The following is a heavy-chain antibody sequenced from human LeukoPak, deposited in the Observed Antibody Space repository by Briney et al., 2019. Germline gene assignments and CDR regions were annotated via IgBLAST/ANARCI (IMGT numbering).Heavy chain of an antibody. CDR3: ASLRIFSSSDVNFDY. CDR2: IIPIFGTA. J-gene: IGHJ4*02. Sequence: GSSVKVSCKASGGTFSSYAISWVRQAPGQGLEWMGGIIPIFGTANYAQKFQGRVTITADESTSTAYMELSSLRSEDTAVYYCASLRIFSSSDVNFDYWGQGTLVTVSS. CDR1: GGTFSSYA. D-gene: IGHD6-6*01. V-gene: IGHV1-69*01.